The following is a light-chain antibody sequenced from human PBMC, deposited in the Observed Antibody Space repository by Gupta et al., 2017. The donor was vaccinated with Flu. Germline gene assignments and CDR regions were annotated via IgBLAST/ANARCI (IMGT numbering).Light chain of an antibody. Sequence: ELLMTQSPATLSVSPGERATLSCRASQSVTTNLAWYQQKPGQAPRLLIYGASTRATGIPARFSGSGSETEFTLTISSLQSEDFAIYYCQQYNNWPPYTFGQGTKLEIK. J-gene: IGKJ2*01. V-gene: IGKV3-15*01. CDR3: QQYNNWPPYT. CDR2: GAS. CDR1: QSVTTN.